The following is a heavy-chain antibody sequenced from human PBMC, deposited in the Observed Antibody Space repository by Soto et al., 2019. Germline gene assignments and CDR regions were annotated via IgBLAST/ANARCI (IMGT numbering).Heavy chain of an antibody. Sequence: SVKVSCKASGGTFSSYAISWVRQAPGQGLEWMGGIIPIFGTANYAQKFQGRVTITADKSTSTAYMELSSLRSEDTAVYYCASGLEGRRLFDNWGQGTLVTVSS. J-gene: IGHJ4*02. D-gene: IGHD3-16*01. CDR3: ASGLEGRRLFDN. CDR1: GGTFSSYA. CDR2: IIPIFGTA. V-gene: IGHV1-69*06.